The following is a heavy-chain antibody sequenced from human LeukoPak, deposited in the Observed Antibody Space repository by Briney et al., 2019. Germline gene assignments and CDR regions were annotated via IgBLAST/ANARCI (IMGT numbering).Heavy chain of an antibody. J-gene: IGHJ5*02. CDR2: INPNSGGT. CDR3: ARSFRVSRIAAAGTMGNWFDP. D-gene: IGHD6-13*01. CDR1: GYTFTGYY. V-gene: IGHV1-2*02. Sequence: ASVKVSCKASGYTFTGYYIHWVRQAPGQGLEWMGWINPNSGGTNYAQKFQGRVTMTRDTSISTAYMELSRLRSDDTAVYYCARSFRVSRIAAAGTMGNWFDPWGQGTLVTVSS.